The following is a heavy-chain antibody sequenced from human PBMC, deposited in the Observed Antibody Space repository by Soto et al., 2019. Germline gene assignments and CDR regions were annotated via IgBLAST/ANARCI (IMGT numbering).Heavy chain of an antibody. CDR1: GFIFSNYA. CDR3: ARPSGYYDSSGYPEYFQY. D-gene: IGHD3-22*01. V-gene: IGHV3-30-3*01. J-gene: IGHJ1*01. CDR2: ISYDESNE. Sequence: QVQLVESGGGVVQPGRSLRLSCAASGFIFSNYALHWVRQAPGKGLEWVAVISYDESNEDYADSVKGRFTISRDKSKNTVYLQMNSLRVEDTAVYYCARPSGYYDSSGYPEYFQYWGQGTLVTVSS.